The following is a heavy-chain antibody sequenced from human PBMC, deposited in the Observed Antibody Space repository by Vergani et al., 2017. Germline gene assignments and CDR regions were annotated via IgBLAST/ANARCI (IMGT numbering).Heavy chain of an antibody. CDR3: AKLHGFGELLSGDY. Sequence: EVQLLESGGGLVQPGGSLRLSCAASGFTFSSYAMSWVRQAPGKGLEWVSAISGSGGSTYYADSVKGRFTISRDNSKNSLYLQMNSLRAEDTAVYYCAKLHGFGELLSGDYWGQGTLVTVSS. CDR2: ISGSGGST. J-gene: IGHJ4*02. V-gene: IGHV3-23*01. CDR1: GFTFSSYA. D-gene: IGHD3-10*01.